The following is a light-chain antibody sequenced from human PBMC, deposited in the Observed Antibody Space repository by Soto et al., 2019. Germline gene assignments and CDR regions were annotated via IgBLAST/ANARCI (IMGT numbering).Light chain of an antibody. J-gene: IGKJ4*01. CDR3: QQRSNGLT. CDR1: QSVSSY. Sequence: EILLTQSPATLALSPGEKATLSFRASQSVSSYLAWYQQKPGQAPRLLIYDASNRATGIPARFSGSGSGTDFTLTISSLEPEDFAVYYCQQRSNGLTFGGGTKV. V-gene: IGKV3-11*01. CDR2: DAS.